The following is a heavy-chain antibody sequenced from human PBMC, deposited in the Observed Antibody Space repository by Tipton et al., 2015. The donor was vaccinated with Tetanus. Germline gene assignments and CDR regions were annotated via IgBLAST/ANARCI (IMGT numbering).Heavy chain of an antibody. CDR1: EGTHY. CDR2: IIPIYGSV. J-gene: IGHJ4*02. D-gene: IGHD1-14*01. V-gene: IGHV1-69*06. CDR3: ARDGTIRSSGLED. Sequence: QLVQSGTEVKKPGSSVKISCEISEGTHYISWVRQAPGQGLEWMGGIIPIYGSVEYAQRFQGRLTLTADRSTSTLYMELTSLTSEDTAIYYCARDGTIRSSGLEDWGQGTRVTVSS.